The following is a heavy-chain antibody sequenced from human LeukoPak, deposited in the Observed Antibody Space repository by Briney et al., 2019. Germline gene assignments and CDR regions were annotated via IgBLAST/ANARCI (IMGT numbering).Heavy chain of an antibody. V-gene: IGHV1-69*04. CDR2: IIPILGIA. D-gene: IGHD3-22*01. CDR1: GGTFSSYA. J-gene: IGHJ4*02. Sequence: SVKVSCKASGGTFSSYAISWARQAPGQGLEWMGRIIPILGIANYAQKFQGRVTITADKSTSTAYMELSSLRSEDTAVYYCAREGPTKIVVAQYPGPGDYWGQGTLVTVSS. CDR3: AREGPTKIVVAQYPGPGDY.